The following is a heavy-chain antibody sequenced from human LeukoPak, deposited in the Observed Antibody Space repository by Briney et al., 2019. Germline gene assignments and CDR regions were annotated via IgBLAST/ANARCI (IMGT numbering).Heavy chain of an antibody. J-gene: IGHJ2*01. D-gene: IGHD3-10*01. V-gene: IGHV4-34*01. Sequence: PSETLSLTCAVYGGSFSGYYWSWIRQPPGKGLEWIGEINHSGSTNYNPSLKSRVTISVDTSKNQFSLKLGSVTAADTAVYYCARGRGYYGSGRGYWYFDLWGRGTLVTVSS. CDR3: ARGRGYYGSGRGYWYFDL. CDR1: GGSFSGYY. CDR2: INHSGST.